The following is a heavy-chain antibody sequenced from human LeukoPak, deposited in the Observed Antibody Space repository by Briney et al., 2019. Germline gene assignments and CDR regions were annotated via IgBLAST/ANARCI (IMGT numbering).Heavy chain of an antibody. J-gene: IGHJ4*02. CDR3: SRVEYPYASDH. CDR1: GFTFSYYY. Sequence: GGSLRLSCAASGFTFSYYYMHWVRQAPGKGLVWVSHISNDGTRTNYADSVKGRFTISRDNAKNTLYLQMNSLGAEDTAVYYCSRVEYPYASDHWGQGSLVSVSS. V-gene: IGHV3-74*01. D-gene: IGHD3-16*01. CDR2: ISNDGTRT.